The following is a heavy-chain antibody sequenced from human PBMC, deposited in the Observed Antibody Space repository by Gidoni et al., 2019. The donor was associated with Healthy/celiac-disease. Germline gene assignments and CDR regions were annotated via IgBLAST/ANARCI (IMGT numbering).Heavy chain of an antibody. V-gene: IGHV3-9*01. CDR2: ISWNSGSI. Sequence: EVQLVESGGGLVQPGRSLRLSCAASGFTFDDYAMHWVRQAPGKGLEWVSGISWNSGSIGYADSVKGRFTISRDNAKNSLYLQMNSLRAEDTALYYCAKAPGIYYYYGMDVWGQGTTVTVSS. CDR3: AKAPGIYYYYGMDV. J-gene: IGHJ6*02. CDR1: GFTFDDYA.